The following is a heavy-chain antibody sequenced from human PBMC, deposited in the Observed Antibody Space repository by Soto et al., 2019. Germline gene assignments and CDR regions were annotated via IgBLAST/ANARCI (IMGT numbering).Heavy chain of an antibody. J-gene: IGHJ6*02. CDR1: GGSFSGYY. Sequence: SETLSLTXAVYGGSFSGYYWSWIRQPPGKGLEWIGEINHSGSTNYNPSLKSRVTISVDTSKNQFSLKLSSVTAADTAVYYCARLRITIFGVVRIGMDVWGQGTTVTVSS. CDR3: ARLRITIFGVVRIGMDV. V-gene: IGHV4-34*01. D-gene: IGHD3-3*01. CDR2: INHSGST.